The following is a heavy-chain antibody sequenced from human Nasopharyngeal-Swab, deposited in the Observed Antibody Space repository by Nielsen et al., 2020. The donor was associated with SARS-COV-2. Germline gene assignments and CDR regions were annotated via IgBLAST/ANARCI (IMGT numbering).Heavy chain of an antibody. CDR1: GGSISSSSFY. CDR3: ASNYYDSSGYRYWFDP. J-gene: IGHJ5*02. D-gene: IGHD3-22*01. CDR2: IHHSGST. Sequence: SETLSLTCFVSGGSISSSSFYWVWIRQSPGKGPEWIGNIHHSGSTYYNPSLKSRLTISVDTSKNQFSLKLSSVTAADTAFYYCASNYYDSSGYRYWFDPWGQGTLVTVSS. V-gene: IGHV4-39*01.